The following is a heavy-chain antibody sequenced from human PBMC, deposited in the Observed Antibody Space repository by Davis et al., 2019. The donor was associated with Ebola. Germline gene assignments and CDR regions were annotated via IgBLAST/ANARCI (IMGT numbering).Heavy chain of an antibody. CDR1: GFTFSSYS. CDR2: IYSGGST. CDR3: ARAWRQQLVFDY. Sequence: GESLKISCAASGFTFSSYSMNWVRQAPGKGLEWVSVIYSGGSTYYADSVKGRFTISRDNSKNTLYLQMNSLRAEDTAVYYCARAWRQQLVFDYWGQGTLVTVSS. J-gene: IGHJ4*02. V-gene: IGHV3-53*01. D-gene: IGHD6-13*01.